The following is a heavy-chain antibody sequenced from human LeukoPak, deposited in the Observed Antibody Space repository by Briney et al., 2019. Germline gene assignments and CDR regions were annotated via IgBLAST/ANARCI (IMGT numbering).Heavy chain of an antibody. CDR2: INTNTGNP. D-gene: IGHD6-13*01. V-gene: IGHV7-4-1*02. J-gene: IGHJ5*02. CDR3: ARGYESSSHNWFDP. CDR1: GYTFSSYA. Sequence: ASVKVSCKASGYTFSSYAMHWVRQAPGERLEWMGWINTNTGNPTYAQGFTGRFVFSLDTSVSTAYLQISSLKAEDTAVYYCARGYESSSHNWFDPWGQGTLVTVSS.